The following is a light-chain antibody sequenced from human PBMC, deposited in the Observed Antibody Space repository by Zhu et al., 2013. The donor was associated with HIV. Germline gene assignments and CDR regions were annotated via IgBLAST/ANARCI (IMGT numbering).Light chain of an antibody. CDR1: SSDVGAYNY. J-gene: IGLJ3*02. CDR2: EVS. V-gene: IGLV2-14*01. Sequence: QSALTQPASVSGSPGQSITISCTGTSSDVGAYNYVSWYQQHPGKAPKLMIYEVSYRPSGVSNRFSGSKSGNTASLTISGLLAEDEADYYCQSYDSTLSGWVFGGGTKLTVL. CDR3: QSYDSTLSGWV.